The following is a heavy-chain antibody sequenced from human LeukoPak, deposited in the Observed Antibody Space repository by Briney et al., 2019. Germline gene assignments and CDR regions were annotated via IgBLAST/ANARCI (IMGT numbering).Heavy chain of an antibody. V-gene: IGHV4-30-2*01. CDR1: GASISSAGYS. Sequence: TLSLTCGVSGASISSAGYSWSWSRQPPGKGLEWIGSIYHSGRTHYIPSLKSRVTISIDKSKNQISLKVNSVTAADTAVYYCAREVGYGIDYWGQGTLVTVSS. CDR2: IYHSGRT. J-gene: IGHJ4*02. D-gene: IGHD1-26*01. CDR3: AREVGYGIDY.